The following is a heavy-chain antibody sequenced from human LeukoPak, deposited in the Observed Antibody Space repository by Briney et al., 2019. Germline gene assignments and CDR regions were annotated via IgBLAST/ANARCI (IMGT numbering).Heavy chain of an antibody. V-gene: IGHV4-59*01. D-gene: IGHD3-22*01. CDR3: ARCQSKYFYDRGGFDI. CDR1: GGSISTYF. J-gene: IGHJ3*02. CDR2: IYYSGST. Sequence: SETLSLTCTVSGGSISTYFWTWIRQPPGKGLEWIGNIYYSGSTNYRPSLKSRATISVDTSRNQFSLRLSSVTAADTAVYYCARCQSKYFYDRGGFDIWGQGTMVTVSS.